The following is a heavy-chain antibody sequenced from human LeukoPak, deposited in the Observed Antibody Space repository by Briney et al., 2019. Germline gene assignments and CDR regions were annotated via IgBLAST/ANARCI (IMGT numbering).Heavy chain of an antibody. D-gene: IGHD4-17*01. V-gene: IGHV3-66*01. CDR2: IYSGGST. CDR3: ASRTTVTDADGFDI. J-gene: IGHJ3*02. CDR1: EFTVNSNY. Sequence: GGSLRLSCAASEFTVNSNYMIWVRQAPGKGLEWVSLIYSGGSTYNADSVKDRFTISRDNSKNTVYLQMISLRAEDTAVYYCASRTTVTDADGFDIWGQGTMVTVSS.